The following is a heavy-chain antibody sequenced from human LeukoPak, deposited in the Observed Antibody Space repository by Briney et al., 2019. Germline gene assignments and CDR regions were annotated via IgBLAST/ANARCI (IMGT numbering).Heavy chain of an antibody. V-gene: IGHV3-23*01. J-gene: IGHJ4*02. CDR2: ISGSGGST. D-gene: IGHD5-12*01. Sequence: GGSLRLSCAASGFTLSSYAMSWLRQAPGKGLEWVSAISGSGGSTYYADSVKGRFTISRDNSKNTLYLQMNSLRAEDTAVYYCAKDSSSGYDWFDYWGQGTLVTVSS. CDR3: AKDSSSGYDWFDY. CDR1: GFTLSSYA.